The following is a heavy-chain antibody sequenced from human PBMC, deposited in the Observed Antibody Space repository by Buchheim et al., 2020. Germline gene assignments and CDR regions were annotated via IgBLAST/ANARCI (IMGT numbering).Heavy chain of an antibody. D-gene: IGHD3-22*01. CDR3: ARGTWNYDSSGYYEGSV. V-gene: IGHV3-66*02. J-gene: IGHJ4*02. CDR2: IYSGGST. Sequence: EAELVESGGGLVQPGGSLRLSCAASGLTVSGNYMSWVRQAPGKGPEWVSVIYSGGSTYYADSVKGRFTISRDNSKNTLYLQMNSLRAEDTAMYYCARGTWNYDSSGYYEGSVWGQGTL. CDR1: GLTVSGNY.